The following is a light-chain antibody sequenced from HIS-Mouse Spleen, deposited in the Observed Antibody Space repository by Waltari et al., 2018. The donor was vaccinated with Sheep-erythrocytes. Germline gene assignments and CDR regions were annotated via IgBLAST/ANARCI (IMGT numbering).Light chain of an antibody. CDR3: CSYAGSSTSVV. V-gene: IGLV2-23*01. CDR1: SSDVASYNL. J-gene: IGLJ2*01. CDR2: EGS. Sequence: PGQSITISCTGTSSDVASYNLVSWYQQHPGKAPELMIYEGSKRLSGVSHRFSGSKSGKTASLTISGLQAEDEADYYCCSYAGSSTSVVFGGGTKLTVL.